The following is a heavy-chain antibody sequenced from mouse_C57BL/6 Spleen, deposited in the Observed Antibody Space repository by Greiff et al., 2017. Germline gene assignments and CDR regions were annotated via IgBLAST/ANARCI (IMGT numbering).Heavy chain of an antibody. V-gene: IGHV8-12*01. CDR2: IYWDDDK. J-gene: IGHJ3*01. CDR1: GFSLSTSGMG. CDR3: ARSNPSGSWFAY. Sequence: QVQLQQSGPGILQSSQTLSLTCSFSGFSLSTSGMGVSWIRQPSGKGLEGLAHIYWDDDKRYNPSLKSRLTISKDTPRNQVFLKITSVDTADTATYYCARSNPSGSWFAYWGQGTLVTVSA. D-gene: IGHD6-1*01.